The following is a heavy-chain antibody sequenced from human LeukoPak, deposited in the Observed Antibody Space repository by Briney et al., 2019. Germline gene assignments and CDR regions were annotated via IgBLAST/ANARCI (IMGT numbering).Heavy chain of an antibody. Sequence: SETLSLTCTVSGGSISSSSYYWGWIRQPPGKGLEWIGSIYYSGSTYYNPSLKSRVTISVDTSKNQFSLKLSSVTAADTAVYYCARSSRITIFGVVTYFDYWGQGTLVTVSS. CDR3: ARSSRITIFGVVTYFDY. CDR2: IYYSGST. V-gene: IGHV4-39*07. J-gene: IGHJ4*02. CDR1: GGSISSSSYY. D-gene: IGHD3-3*01.